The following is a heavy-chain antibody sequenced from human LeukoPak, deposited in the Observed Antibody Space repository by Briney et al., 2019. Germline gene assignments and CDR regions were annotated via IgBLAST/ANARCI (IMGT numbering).Heavy chain of an antibody. CDR1: GFTSSSHS. V-gene: IGHV3-21*01. J-gene: IGHJ4*02. Sequence: GGSLRLSCAASGFTSSSHSMNWVRQAPGKGLEWVSSISSSSSYIYYADSVKGRFTISRDNAKNSLYLQMNSLRAEDTAVYYCAAGYRSGGSCSDYWGQGTLVTVSS. CDR3: AAGYRSGGSCSDY. CDR2: ISSSSSYI. D-gene: IGHD2-15*01.